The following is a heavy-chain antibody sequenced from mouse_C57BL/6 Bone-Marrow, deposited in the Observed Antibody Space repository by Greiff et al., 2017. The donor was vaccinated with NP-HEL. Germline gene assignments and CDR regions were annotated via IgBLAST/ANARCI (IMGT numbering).Heavy chain of an antibody. CDR3: ASGDYLYYAMDY. V-gene: IGHV1-22*01. CDR1: GYTFTDYN. J-gene: IGHJ4*01. D-gene: IGHD2-4*01. CDR2: INPNNGGT. Sequence: EVKLMESGPELVKPGASVKMSCKASGYTFTDYNMHWVKQSHGKSLEWIGYINPNNGGTSYNQKFKGKATLTVNKSSSTAYMELRSLTSEDSAVYYCASGDYLYYAMDYWGQGTSVTVSS.